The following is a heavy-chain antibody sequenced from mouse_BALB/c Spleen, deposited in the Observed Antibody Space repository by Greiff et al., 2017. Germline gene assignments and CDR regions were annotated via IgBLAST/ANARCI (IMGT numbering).Heavy chain of an antibody. CDR2: ISSGSSTI. CDR1: GFTFSSFG. Sequence: EVHLVESGGGLVQPGGSRKLSCAASGFTFSSFGMHWVRQAPEKGLEWVAYISSGSSTIYYADTVKGRFTISRDNPKNTLFLQMTSLRSEDTAMYYCARDCYDSFAYWGQGTLVTVSA. V-gene: IGHV5-17*02. CDR3: ARDCYDSFAY. D-gene: IGHD2-12*01. J-gene: IGHJ3*01.